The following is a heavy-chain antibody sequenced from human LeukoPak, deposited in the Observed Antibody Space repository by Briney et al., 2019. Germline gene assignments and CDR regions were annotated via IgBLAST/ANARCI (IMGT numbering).Heavy chain of an antibody. Sequence: GGSLRLSCAASGFTFSTYSMNWVHQAPGKGLEWVAVISYDGSNKYYADSVKGRFTISRDNSKSSLYLQMNSLRAEDTALYYCTRDIGSGNDYFFDYWGQGTLVTVSS. CDR3: TRDIGSGNDYFFDY. V-gene: IGHV3-30*03. CDR1: GFTFSTYS. D-gene: IGHD1-1*01. CDR2: ISYDGSNK. J-gene: IGHJ4*02.